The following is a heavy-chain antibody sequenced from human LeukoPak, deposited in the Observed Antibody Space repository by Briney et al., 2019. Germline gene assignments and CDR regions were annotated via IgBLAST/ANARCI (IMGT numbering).Heavy chain of an antibody. J-gene: IGHJ4*02. V-gene: IGHV3-23*01. CDR1: GFTFSSYG. D-gene: IGHD4-17*01. CDR3: AKGVTTVTTYFDY. Sequence: GGTLRLSCAASGFTFSSYGMSWVRQAPGKGLEWVSAISGSGGSTYYADSVKGRFTISRDNSKNTLYLQMNSLRAEDTAVYYCAKGVTTVTTYFDYWGQGTLVTVSS. CDR2: ISGSGGST.